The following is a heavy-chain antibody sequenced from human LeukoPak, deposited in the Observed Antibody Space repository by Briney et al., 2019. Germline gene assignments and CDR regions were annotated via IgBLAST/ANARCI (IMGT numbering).Heavy chain of an antibody. Sequence: PGGSLRLSCAASGFTFSSSGMHWVRQAPGKGLEWVAVISYDGSHKYYADSVKGRFTISRDNSENTLYLQMNSLRAEDTAVYYCAKDVGYDSSGYLDYWGQGTLVTVSS. CDR3: AKDVGYDSSGYLDY. V-gene: IGHV3-30*18. CDR2: ISYDGSHK. D-gene: IGHD3-22*01. CDR1: GFTFSSSG. J-gene: IGHJ4*02.